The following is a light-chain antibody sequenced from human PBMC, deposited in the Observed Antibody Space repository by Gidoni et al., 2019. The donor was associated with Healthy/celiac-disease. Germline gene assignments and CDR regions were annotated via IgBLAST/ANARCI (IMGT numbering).Light chain of an antibody. J-gene: IGLJ1*01. CDR2: EVS. CDR3: SSYTSSSTRV. V-gene: IGLV2-14*01. CDR1: RSDVGGYNY. Sequence: QSALTQPASVSGSPGQSITLSCTVTRSDVGGYNYVSWYQQHPGIAPKLLIYEVSNRPSGVSNRFSGSKSGNTASLTISGLQAEDEADYYCSSYTSSSTRVFGTGTKVTVL.